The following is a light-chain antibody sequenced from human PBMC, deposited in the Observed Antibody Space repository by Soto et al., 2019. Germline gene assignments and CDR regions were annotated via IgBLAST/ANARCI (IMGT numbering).Light chain of an antibody. V-gene: IGLV2-14*01. J-gene: IGLJ3*02. CDR1: SSDVGGYNY. CDR3: SSYAGAGSNKWV. Sequence: QSALTQPASVSGSPGQSITISCTGTSSDVGGYNYVSWYQQHPGKAPKLMIYEVSNRPSGVSNRFSGSKSGNTASLTISGLQAEDEADYYCSSYAGAGSNKWVFGGGTQLTVL. CDR2: EVS.